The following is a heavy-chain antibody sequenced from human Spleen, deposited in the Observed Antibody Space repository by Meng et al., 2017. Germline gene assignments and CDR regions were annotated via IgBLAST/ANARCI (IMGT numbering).Heavy chain of an antibody. V-gene: IGHV3-74*03. D-gene: IGHD6-13*01. CDR2: INTDASIT. Sequence: GESLKISCAASGFTFSSYNMHWVRQTPGEGLVWVSRINTDASITTYADSVKGRFTISRDNSKNTLYLQMNSLRAEDTAVYYCARSGSSWYQLDYWGQGSLVTVSS. J-gene: IGHJ4*02. CDR1: GFTFSSYN. CDR3: ARSGSSWYQLDY.